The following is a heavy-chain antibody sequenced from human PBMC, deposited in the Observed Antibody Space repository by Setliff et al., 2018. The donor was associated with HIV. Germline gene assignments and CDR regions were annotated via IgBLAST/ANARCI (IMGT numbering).Heavy chain of an antibody. Sequence: GASVKVSCKASGYTFTSYAMNWVRQAPGQGLEWMGWINTNTGNPTYAQGFTGRFVFSLDTSVTTAYLQISSLKAEDTAIYYCATQRLVRLGDLKNWFDPWGQGTLVTV. D-gene: IGHD3-16*01. CDR3: ATQRLVRLGDLKNWFDP. J-gene: IGHJ5*02. V-gene: IGHV7-4-1*02. CDR1: GYTFTSYA. CDR2: INTNTGNP.